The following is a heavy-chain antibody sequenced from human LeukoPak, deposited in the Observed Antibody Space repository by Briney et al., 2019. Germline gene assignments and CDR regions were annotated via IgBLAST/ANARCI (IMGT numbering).Heavy chain of an antibody. CDR1: GYTFTSYD. CDR2: MNPNSGNT. J-gene: IGHJ4*02. CDR3: AREVYSGYGCFDY. Sequence: ASVKVFCKASGYTFTSYDINWVRQATGQGLEWMRWMNPNSGNTSYAQKFQGRVTMTRNTSISTAYMELSSLRSEDTAVYYCAREVYSGYGCFDYWGQGTLVTVSS. V-gene: IGHV1-8*01. D-gene: IGHD5-12*01.